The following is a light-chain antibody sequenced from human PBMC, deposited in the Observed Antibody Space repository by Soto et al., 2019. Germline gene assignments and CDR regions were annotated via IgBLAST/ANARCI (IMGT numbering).Light chain of an antibody. J-gene: IGLJ2*01. CDR3: ASKAGSSRHVV. CDR1: RSDIGDCNY. Sequence: QSALTQPPSASGSPGQSVTISCTGSRSDIGDCNYVSWYQQHPRTAPKLIISEVINRPSGVPDRFSASKSGNTASLTISGLQAEDEADYYCASKAGSSRHVVFGGGTKLTVL. V-gene: IGLV2-8*01. CDR2: EVI.